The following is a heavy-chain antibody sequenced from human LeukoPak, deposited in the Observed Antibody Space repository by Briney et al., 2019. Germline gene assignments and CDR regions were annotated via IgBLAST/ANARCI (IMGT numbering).Heavy chain of an antibody. D-gene: IGHD3-22*01. Sequence: PGGSLRLSCEASGFILSTAWMTWVRQAPGKGLEWVGRIKSKTDGGTTDYAAPVKDRFTILRDDSKNTLYLQMNILKTEDTAVYYCAKGFGSYDSSDFDSWGQGTLVTVSS. CDR3: AKGFGSYDSSDFDS. V-gene: IGHV3-15*01. CDR2: IKSKTDGGTT. CDR1: GFILSTAW. J-gene: IGHJ4*02.